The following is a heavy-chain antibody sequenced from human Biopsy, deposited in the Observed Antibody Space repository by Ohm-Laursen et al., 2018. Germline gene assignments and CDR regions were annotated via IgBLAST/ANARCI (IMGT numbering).Heavy chain of an antibody. CDR3: ARATNSTGWPYYYFYGMDV. CDR2: ISYSGST. CDR1: GDSIRSDY. J-gene: IGHJ6*02. V-gene: IGHV4-59*07. Sequence: SDTLSLTCTVSGDSIRSDYWSWIRQTPGKGLEWIGYISYSGSTNYNPSLKSRVTISVDTSKNQFSLRLNSVTAADTAVYYCARATNSTGWPYYYFYGMDVWGQGTTVTVSS. D-gene: IGHD2/OR15-2a*01.